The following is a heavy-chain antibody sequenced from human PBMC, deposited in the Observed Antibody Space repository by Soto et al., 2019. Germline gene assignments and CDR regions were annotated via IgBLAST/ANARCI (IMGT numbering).Heavy chain of an antibody. J-gene: IGHJ5*02. CDR2: IYHIGTT. CDR3: AREGIVGATRFDR. D-gene: IGHD1-26*01. Sequence: SETLSLTCTVSGDSVNSGSYYWTWIRQAPGKGLEWLGYIYHIGTTRYNPSLKSRATISLDTSKSQFSLRLTSVTAADTAVYFCAREGIVGATRFDRWGHGTLVTVSS. V-gene: IGHV4-61*01. CDR1: GDSVNSGSYY.